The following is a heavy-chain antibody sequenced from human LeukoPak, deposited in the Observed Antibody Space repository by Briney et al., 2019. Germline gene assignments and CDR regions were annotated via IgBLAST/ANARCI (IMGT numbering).Heavy chain of an antibody. Sequence: GGSLRLSCAASAFTFSSYAMTWVRQAPGKGLEWVSSITDSGGRTFYADSVKGRFTMSRDNSKNTLYLQMNGLRAEDTAIYYCAKIQETIFGVGYFDYWGPGTRVTVSP. V-gene: IGHV3-23*01. J-gene: IGHJ4*02. CDR1: AFTFSSYA. D-gene: IGHD3-3*01. CDR3: AKIQETIFGVGYFDY. CDR2: ITDSGGRT.